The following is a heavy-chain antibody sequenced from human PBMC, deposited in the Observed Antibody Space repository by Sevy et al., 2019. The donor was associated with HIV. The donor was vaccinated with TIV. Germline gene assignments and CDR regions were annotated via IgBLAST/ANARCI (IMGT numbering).Heavy chain of an antibody. Sequence: GGSLRLSCRGSGFSFSDFYMSWIRQAPGKGLEWVSHITGSGFTIYQADSVKGRFATSRDNAKNSLFLQMNSLRAEDTAVYYCARRGNYYGDAFDFWGQGTVVTVSS. CDR2: ITGSGFTI. D-gene: IGHD3-10*01. CDR1: GFSFSDFY. CDR3: ARRGNYYGDAFDF. J-gene: IGHJ3*01. V-gene: IGHV3-11*01.